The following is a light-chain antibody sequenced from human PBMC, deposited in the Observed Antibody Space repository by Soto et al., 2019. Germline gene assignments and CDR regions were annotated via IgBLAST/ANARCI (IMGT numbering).Light chain of an antibody. J-gene: IGKJ1*01. CDR2: GAS. CDR3: QQYETSPRA. V-gene: IGKV3-20*01. Sequence: IILTQSPGTLSLSPGERATLSCRASQTISGNSLAWYQQRPGQSPRLLIYGASSRATGIPDRFVGSGSGRDFTLTISRLEPDGLAVYYCQQYETSPRAFGQGTKVEIK. CDR1: QTISGNS.